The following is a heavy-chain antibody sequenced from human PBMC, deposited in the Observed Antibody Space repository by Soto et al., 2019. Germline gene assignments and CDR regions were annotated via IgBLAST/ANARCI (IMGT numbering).Heavy chain of an antibody. CDR1: GFPFSNAW. J-gene: IGHJ4*01. CDR2: VKSKTDGGSA. V-gene: IGHV3-15*07. D-gene: IGHD3-10*01. Sequence: GGSLRLSCAASGFPFSNAWINWVRQTPWTGLQWVGRVKSKTDGGSADYAAPVKGRFAVSRDDSKNIVYLQMNSVKIEDTGVYYCTTDSRTTMPEVRFDYWGHGTLVTVSS. CDR3: TTDSRTTMPEVRFDY.